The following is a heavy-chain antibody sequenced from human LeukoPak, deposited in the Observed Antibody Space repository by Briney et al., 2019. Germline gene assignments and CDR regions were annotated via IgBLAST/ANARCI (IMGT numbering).Heavy chain of an antibody. CDR3: ANLGVGATYDY. D-gene: IGHD1-26*01. CDR2: ISGSGGST. V-gene: IGHV3-23*01. J-gene: IGHJ4*02. CDR1: GFTFSSYA. Sequence: GGSLRLSCAASGFTFSSYAMSWVRQAPGKGLDWVSAISGSGGSTYYADSVKGRFTISRDNSKNTLYLQMNSLRAEDTAVYYCANLGVGATYDYWGQGTLVTVSS.